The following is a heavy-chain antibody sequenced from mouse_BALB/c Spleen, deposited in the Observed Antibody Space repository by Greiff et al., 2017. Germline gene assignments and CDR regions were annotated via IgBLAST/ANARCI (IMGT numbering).Heavy chain of an antibody. CDR1: GFTFSSFG. V-gene: IGHV5-17*02. CDR3: ARDGNFWFAY. J-gene: IGHJ3*01. Sequence: DVKLQESGGGLVQPGGSRKLSCAASGFTFSSFGMHWVRQAPEKGLEWVAYISSGSSTIYYADTVKGRFTISRDNPKNTLFLQMTSLRSEDTAMYYCARDGNFWFAYWGQGTLVTVSA. D-gene: IGHD2-1*01. CDR2: ISSGSSTI.